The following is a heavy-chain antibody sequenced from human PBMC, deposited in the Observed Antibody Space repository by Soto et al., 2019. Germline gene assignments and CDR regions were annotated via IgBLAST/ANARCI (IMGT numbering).Heavy chain of an antibody. V-gene: IGHV3-48*01. J-gene: IGHJ4*02. CDR3: TRTYGEGY. CDR2: ISTSSGTI. D-gene: IGHD4-17*01. CDR1: GSPSGAMD. Sequence: EVQLVESGGGLVQPGGSREPSWAALGSPSGAMDRTWAGRAPGKGLEWVSYISTSSGTIYYADSVKGRFTISRDNAKNSLYLQMNSLRAEDTAVYYCTRTYGEGYWGQGTLVTVSS.